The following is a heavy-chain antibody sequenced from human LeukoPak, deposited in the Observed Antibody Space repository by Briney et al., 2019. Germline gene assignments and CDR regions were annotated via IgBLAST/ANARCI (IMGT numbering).Heavy chain of an antibody. CDR1: GFTFSSYG. V-gene: IGHV3-33*06. J-gene: IGHJ3*02. D-gene: IGHD3-3*01. Sequence: GGSLRLSCAASGFTFSSYGMHWVRQAPGKGLEWVAVIWYDGSNKCYADSVKGRFTISRDNSKNTLYLQMNSLRAEDTAVYYCAKEPLNVLRFLEWAFDIWGQGTMVTVSS. CDR2: IWYDGSNK. CDR3: AKEPLNVLRFLEWAFDI.